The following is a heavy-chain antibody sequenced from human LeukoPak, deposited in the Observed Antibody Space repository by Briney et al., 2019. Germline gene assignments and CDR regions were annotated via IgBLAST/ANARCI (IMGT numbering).Heavy chain of an antibody. J-gene: IGHJ4*02. CDR2: ISYDGGHQ. Sequence: PGRSLRLSCAASGFSFSSHGMHWVRQAPGKGLEWVAVISYDGGHQYYADCVKGRFTDSRDHSKHALYLQMNSLRVEDTAVYYCAKGVATLSWRGAEDWGQGALVTVSS. CDR1: GFSFSSHG. V-gene: IGHV3-30*18. CDR3: AKGVATLSWRGAED. D-gene: IGHD5-12*01.